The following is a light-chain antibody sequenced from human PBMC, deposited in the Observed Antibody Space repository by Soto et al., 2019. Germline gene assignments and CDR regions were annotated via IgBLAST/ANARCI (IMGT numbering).Light chain of an antibody. CDR3: CSYASGDAV. CDR1: SSYFDTYHL. CDR2: EAT. V-gene: IGLV2-23*01. Sequence: QSALTQTASVSGSPGQSITISCTGASSYFDTYHLVSWYQHHPDKAPRLMIYEATKRPSGVSNRFSASNSGNTASLTISGLQAEDEADYYCCSYASGDAVFGGGTKLTVL. J-gene: IGLJ2*01.